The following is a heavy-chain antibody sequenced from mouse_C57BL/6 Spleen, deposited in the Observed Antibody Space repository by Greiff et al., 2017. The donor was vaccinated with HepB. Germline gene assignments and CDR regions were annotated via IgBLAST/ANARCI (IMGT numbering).Heavy chain of an antibody. CDR2: ISGGGGNT. D-gene: IGHD1-1*01. CDR3: ARKAPLRYAMDY. V-gene: IGHV5-9*01. J-gene: IGHJ4*01. Sequence: EVQVVESGGGLVKPGGSLKLSCAASGFTFSSYTMSWVRQTPEKRLEWVATISGGGGNTYYPDSVKGRFTISRDNAKNTLYLQMSSLRSEDTALYYCARKAPLRYAMDYWGQGTSVTVSS. CDR1: GFTFSSYT.